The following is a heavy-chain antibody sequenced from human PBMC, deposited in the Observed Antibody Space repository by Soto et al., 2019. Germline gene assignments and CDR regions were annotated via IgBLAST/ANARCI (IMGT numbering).Heavy chain of an antibody. CDR3: ARVKVVVVVAATFDY. Sequence: PGGSLRLSCAASGFTFSSYWMSWVRQAPGKGLEWVANIKQDGSEKYYVDSVKGRFTISRDNAKNSLYLQMNSLRAEVTAVYYCARVKVVVVVAATFDYWGQGTLVTVSS. CDR1: GFTFSSYW. CDR2: IKQDGSEK. J-gene: IGHJ4*02. V-gene: IGHV3-7*05. D-gene: IGHD2-15*01.